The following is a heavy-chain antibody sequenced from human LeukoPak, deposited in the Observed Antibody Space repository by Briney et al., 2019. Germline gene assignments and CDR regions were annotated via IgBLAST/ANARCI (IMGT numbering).Heavy chain of an antibody. CDR3: ARSWDYDSSGYYYVDY. CDR1: GGSFSGYY. D-gene: IGHD3-22*01. Sequence: SETLSLTCAVYGGSFSGYYWSWIRQPPGKGLEWIGEINHSGSTNYNPSLKSRVTISVDTSKNQFSLKLSSVIAADTAVYYCARSWDYDSSGYYYVDYWGQGTLVTVSS. CDR2: INHSGST. V-gene: IGHV4-34*01. J-gene: IGHJ4*02.